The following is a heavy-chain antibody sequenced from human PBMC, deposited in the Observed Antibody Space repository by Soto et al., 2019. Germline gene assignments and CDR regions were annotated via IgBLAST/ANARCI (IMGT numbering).Heavy chain of an antibody. D-gene: IGHD6-13*01. CDR1: GFTFSGYG. V-gene: IGHV3-30*02. J-gene: IGHJ4*02. CDR3: AKDQGSSWYEIDY. CDR2: IRNDGTEE. Sequence: PGGSLRLSCAASGFTFSGYGMHWIRQAPVKGLEWVTAIRNDGTEEFHADSVKGRFTISRDNSKNTMFLQMNSLRAEDTAVYYCAKDQGSSWYEIDYWGQGTLVTVSS.